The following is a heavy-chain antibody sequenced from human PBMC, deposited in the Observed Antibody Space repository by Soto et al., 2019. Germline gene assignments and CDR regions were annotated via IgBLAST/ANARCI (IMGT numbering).Heavy chain of an antibody. CDR1: GFTFSNSW. V-gene: IGHV3-74*03. Sequence: GGSLRLSCAASGFTFSNSWMHWVRQAPGKGLVWVAHINSDGSDTMYADSVKGRFTISRDNAKNTLYLQMNSLRAEDTAVYYCARGSHLGAIWGQGTLVTGSS. D-gene: IGHD2-15*01. J-gene: IGHJ4*02. CDR2: INSDGSDT. CDR3: ARGSHLGAI.